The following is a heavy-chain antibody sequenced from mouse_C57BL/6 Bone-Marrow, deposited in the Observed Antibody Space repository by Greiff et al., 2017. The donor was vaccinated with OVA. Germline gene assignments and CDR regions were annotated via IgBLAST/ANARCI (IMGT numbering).Heavy chain of an antibody. D-gene: IGHD1-1*01. CDR2: ISDGGSYT. Sequence: EVKLVESGGGLVKPGGSLKLSCAASGFTFSSYAMSWVRQTPEKRLEWVATISDGGSYTYYPDNVKGRFTISRVNAKNNLYLQMSHLKSEDTAMYYCASDYYYGRAWFAYWGQGTLVTVSA. CDR3: ASDYYYGRAWFAY. V-gene: IGHV5-4*03. CDR1: GFTFSSYA. J-gene: IGHJ3*01.